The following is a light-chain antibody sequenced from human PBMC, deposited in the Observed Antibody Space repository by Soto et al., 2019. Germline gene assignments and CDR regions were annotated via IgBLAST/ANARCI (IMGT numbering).Light chain of an antibody. V-gene: IGLV2-11*01. CDR3: CSYAGSYTGV. CDR2: DVS. Sequence: QSVLTQPRSVSGSPGQSVTISCTGTSSDVGGYNYVSWYQQHPGKAPKLMIYDVSKRPSGVPDRFSGSKSGNTASLTISGLQAEDEADYYFCSYAGSYTGVFGGGTKLTV. CDR1: SSDVGGYNY. J-gene: IGLJ3*02.